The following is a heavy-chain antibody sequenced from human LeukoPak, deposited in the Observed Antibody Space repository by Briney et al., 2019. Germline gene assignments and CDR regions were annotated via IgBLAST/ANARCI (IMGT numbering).Heavy chain of an antibody. CDR3: ATLQSSGYDYSDY. CDR2: IYYTGST. Sequence: TPSETLSLTCTVSGASISSYYWSWIRQPPGKELEWIGYIYYTGSTDYNPSLKSRVTMSVDTSKKQFSLKLSSVTAADTAVYYCATLQSSGYDYSDYWGQGILVTVSS. V-gene: IGHV4-59*08. J-gene: IGHJ4*02. CDR1: GASISSYY. D-gene: IGHD3-22*01.